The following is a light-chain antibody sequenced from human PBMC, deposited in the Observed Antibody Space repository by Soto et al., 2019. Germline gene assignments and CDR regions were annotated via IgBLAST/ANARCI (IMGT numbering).Light chain of an antibody. CDR1: SSNIGNNA. CDR2: YGD. V-gene: IGLV1-36*01. CDR3: AAWDDRLNGPV. Sequence: QSVLTQSPSVSEAPRQRVTISCSGSSSNIGNNAVNWYQQLPGKAPKLLIYYGDLLPSGVSDRFSGSKSGTSASLAISGLQSEDEAEYYCAAWDDRLNGPVFGGGTKLTVL. J-gene: IGLJ2*01.